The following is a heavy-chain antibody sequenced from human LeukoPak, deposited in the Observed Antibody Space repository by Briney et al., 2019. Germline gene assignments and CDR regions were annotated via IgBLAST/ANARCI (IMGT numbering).Heavy chain of an antibody. D-gene: IGHD3-22*01. CDR3: ARGGVQYYYDSSGYYSLVY. Sequence: GSSVKVSCKASGGTFSSYAISWVRQAPGQGLEWMGGIIPIFGTANYAQKFQGRVTITTDESTSTAYVELSSLRSEDTAVYYCARGGVQYYYDSSGYYSLVYWGQGTLVTVSS. CDR1: GGTFSSYA. J-gene: IGHJ4*02. V-gene: IGHV1-69*05. CDR2: IIPIFGTA.